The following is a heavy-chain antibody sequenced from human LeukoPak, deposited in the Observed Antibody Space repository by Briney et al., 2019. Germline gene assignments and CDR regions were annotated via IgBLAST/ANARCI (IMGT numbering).Heavy chain of an antibody. CDR1: GGSISSSSYY. Sequence: SETLSLTCSVSGGSISSSSYYWGWIRQPPGKGLEWIGSIYYSGSTYYNPSLKSRVTISVDTSKNQFSLKLSSVTAADTAVYYCARDLYCSGGSCYHYYFDYWGQGTLVTVSS. V-gene: IGHV4-39*07. CDR2: IYYSGST. J-gene: IGHJ4*02. CDR3: ARDLYCSGGSCYHYYFDY. D-gene: IGHD2-15*01.